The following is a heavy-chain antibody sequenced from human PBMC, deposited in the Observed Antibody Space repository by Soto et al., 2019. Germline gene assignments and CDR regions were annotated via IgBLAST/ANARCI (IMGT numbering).Heavy chain of an antibody. CDR1: GGTFSSYA. Sequence: QVQLVQSGAEVKKPGSSVRVSCKAAGGTFSSYAISWVRQAPGKGLECMGGIIPIFGPANYAQKFQGRLTSTADESTSEAYRELSSVRTEDTAVYYGARSYRPGYYDYWGMDVWGQGTTVTVSS. CDR2: IIPIFGPA. CDR3: ARSYRPGYYDYWGMDV. J-gene: IGHJ6*02. V-gene: IGHV1-69*01. D-gene: IGHD2-2*01.